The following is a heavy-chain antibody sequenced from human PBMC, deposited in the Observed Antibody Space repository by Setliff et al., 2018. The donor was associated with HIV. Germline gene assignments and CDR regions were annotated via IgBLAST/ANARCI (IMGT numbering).Heavy chain of an antibody. CDR2: ISAYTGNT. J-gene: IGHJ3*01. CDR3: ARRRRPSDDSFDF. D-gene: IGHD1-26*01. CDR1: GYSVATHG. V-gene: IGHV1-18*01. Sequence: GASVKVSCKTSGYSVATHGLSWVRQAPGEGLEWMGWISAYTGNTNYAQKFHGRVSMTTDSSTSTGYMELTSLRSDDTAVYYCARRRRPSDDSFDFWGQGTLVTVSS.